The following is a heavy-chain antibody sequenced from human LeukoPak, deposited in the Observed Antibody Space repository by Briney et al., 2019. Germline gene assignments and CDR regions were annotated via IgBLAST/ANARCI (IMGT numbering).Heavy chain of an antibody. CDR3: ASTLYYEYDAVDI. CDR2: ISTSTTTI. V-gene: IGHV3-48*01. J-gene: IGHJ3*02. CDR1: GFTFSSYS. Sequence: GGSLRLSCEASGFTFSSYSMNWVRQAPGKGLEWISYISTSTTTIYYANSVKGRFTISRDNAKKSLYLQMNSLRVEDTGVYYCASTLYYEYDAVDIWGQGTMVTVSS. D-gene: IGHD3-3*01.